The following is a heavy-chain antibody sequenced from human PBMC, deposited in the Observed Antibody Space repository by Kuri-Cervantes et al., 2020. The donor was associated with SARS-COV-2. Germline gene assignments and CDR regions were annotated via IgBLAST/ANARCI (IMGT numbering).Heavy chain of an antibody. V-gene: IGHV1-46*01. J-gene: IGHJ4*02. Sequence: ASVKVSCKASGYTFTSYYMHWVRQAPGQGLEWMGIINPSGGSTSYAQKFQGRVTMTRDTSTSTVYMELSSLRSEDTAVYYCARDLKIVGATVPVGSGGPFDYWGQGTLVTVSS. CDR1: GYTFTSYY. CDR3: ARDLKIVGATVPVGSGGPFDY. D-gene: IGHD1-26*01. CDR2: INPSGGST.